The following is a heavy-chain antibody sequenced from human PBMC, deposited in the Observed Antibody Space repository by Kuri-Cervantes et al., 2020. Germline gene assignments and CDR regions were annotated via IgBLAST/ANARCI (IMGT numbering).Heavy chain of an antibody. V-gene: IGHV4-34*01. CDR3: ASDRGVVVPAARYYYYYGMAL. J-gene: IGHJ6*02. CDR2: INHSGST. CDR1: GGSFSGYY. Sequence: AETLSLTCAVYGGSFSGYYWSWIRQPPGKGLEWIGEINHSGSTNYNPSLKSRVTISVDTSKNPFSLKLSSVTAADTAVYYCASDRGVVVPAARYYYYYGMALLGPGTTVTVSS. D-gene: IGHD2-2*01.